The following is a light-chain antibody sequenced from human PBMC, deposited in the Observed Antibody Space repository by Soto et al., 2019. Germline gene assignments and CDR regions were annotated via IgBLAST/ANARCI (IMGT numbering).Light chain of an antibody. J-gene: IGKJ5*01. CDR1: QSVSSY. V-gene: IGKV3-11*01. CDR2: DAS. CDR3: QQRSNWPPT. Sequence: EIELTQSPATLSLSPGERATLSCRASQSVSSYLAWYQQKPGQAPRLLIYDASNRATGIPARFSGSGSGTDFTLTISSLEPEDFAVYYCQQRSNWPPTFGQGKRLEIK.